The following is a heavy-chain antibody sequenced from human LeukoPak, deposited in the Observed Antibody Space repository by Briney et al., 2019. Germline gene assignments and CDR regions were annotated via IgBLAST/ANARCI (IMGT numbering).Heavy chain of an antibody. Sequence: PSETLSLTCTVSGGSVSISASYWGWIRQPPGKGLQWIGSLYYSGGTYYNPSLKSRVTISVDTAKNQFSLKLSSVTAANPAVYYCGRLKEGIGYWGQGTLVTVSS. CDR3: GRLKEGIGY. CDR1: GGSVSISASY. J-gene: IGHJ4*02. D-gene: IGHD3-10*01. CDR2: LYYSGGT. V-gene: IGHV4-39*01.